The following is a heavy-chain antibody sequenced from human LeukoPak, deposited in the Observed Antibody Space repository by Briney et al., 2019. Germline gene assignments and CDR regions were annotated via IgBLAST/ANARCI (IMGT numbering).Heavy chain of an antibody. CDR3: ANLVIQYYYDGSGPFEY. D-gene: IGHD3-22*01. V-gene: IGHV3-23*01. CDR1: GFTFSNYA. Sequence: GGSLRLSCAASGFTFSNYALSWVRQAPGKGLEWVSGIIGSGGTTDYAASVKGRFTFSTDNSKNTLYLQSDSLRAEDTAVYYCANLVIQYYYDGSGPFEYWGQRTLVTVSS. CDR2: IIGSGGTT. J-gene: IGHJ4*02.